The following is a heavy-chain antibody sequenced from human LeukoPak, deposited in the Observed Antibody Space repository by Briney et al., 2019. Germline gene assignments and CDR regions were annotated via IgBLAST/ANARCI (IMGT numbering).Heavy chain of an antibody. CDR2: VKSKTDGGTT. D-gene: IGHD2-2*01. Sequence: GGSLRLSCAASGFTFSNAWMSWVRQAPGKGLEGVGRVKSKTDGGTTDYAAPVKGRFTISRDDSKNTLYLQMNSLKTEDTAVYYCTTDPSFMPRAYYGMDVWGQGTTVTVSS. J-gene: IGHJ6*02. CDR1: GFTFSNAW. V-gene: IGHV3-15*01. CDR3: TTDPSFMPRAYYGMDV.